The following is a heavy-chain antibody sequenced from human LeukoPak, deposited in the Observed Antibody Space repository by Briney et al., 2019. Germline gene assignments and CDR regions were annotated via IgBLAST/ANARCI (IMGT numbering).Heavy chain of an antibody. CDR2: INYSGST. CDR1: GGSFSGYY. Sequence: TLSLTCAVYGGSFSGYYWSWIRQPPGKGLEWIGYINYSGSTYYNPPLKSRVTISVDTSQNQFSLKLSSVTAADTAVYYCARDEAIFGAGYYYGMDVWGQGTTVTVSS. D-gene: IGHD3-3*01. CDR3: ARDEAIFGAGYYYGMDV. V-gene: IGHV4-34*09. J-gene: IGHJ6*02.